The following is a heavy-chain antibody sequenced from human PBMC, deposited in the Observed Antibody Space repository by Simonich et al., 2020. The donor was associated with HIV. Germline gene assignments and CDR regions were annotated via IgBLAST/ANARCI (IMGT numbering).Heavy chain of an antibody. V-gene: IGHV4-34*01. Sequence: QVQLQQWGAGLLKPSETLSLTCAVYGGSLSGYYWCWIRQPPGGGREWIGEINHSGSTNYNPALKSRGTISVDTSKKQISLKVRSGTAADTAVYYCARIGPDYYRGYYYVDVWGKGTTVSVSS. D-gene: IGHD3-10*01. CDR2: INHSGST. CDR3: ARIGPDYYRGYYYVDV. CDR1: GGSLSGYY. J-gene: IGHJ6*03.